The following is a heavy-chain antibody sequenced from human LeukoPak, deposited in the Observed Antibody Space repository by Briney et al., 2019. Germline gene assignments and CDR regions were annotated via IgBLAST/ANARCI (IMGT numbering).Heavy chain of an antibody. J-gene: IGHJ5*02. V-gene: IGHV1-2*02. CDR3: ARAAAHSGDWFDP. CDR1: GYTFTGYY. D-gene: IGHD2-15*01. Sequence: GASVKVSCKASGYTFTGYYMHWVRQAPGQGREWMGWINPNSGGTNYAQKFQGRVTMTRDTSISTAYMELSRLRSDDTAVYYCARAAAHSGDWFDPWGQGTLVTVSS. CDR2: INPNSGGT.